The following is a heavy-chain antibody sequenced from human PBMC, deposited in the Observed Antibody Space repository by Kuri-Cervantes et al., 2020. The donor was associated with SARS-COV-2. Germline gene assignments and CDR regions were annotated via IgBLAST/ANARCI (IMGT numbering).Heavy chain of an antibody. V-gene: IGHV4-34*09. Sequence: LRLSCAVYGGSFSGYYWSWIRQPPGKGLEWIGEINHSGSTNYNPSLKSRVTISVDTSKNQFSLKLSSVTAADTAVYYCARQVLLWFGELNYMDVWGKGTTVTVSS. J-gene: IGHJ6*03. CDR2: INHSGST. D-gene: IGHD3-10*01. CDR3: ARQVLLWFGELNYMDV. CDR1: GGSFSGYY.